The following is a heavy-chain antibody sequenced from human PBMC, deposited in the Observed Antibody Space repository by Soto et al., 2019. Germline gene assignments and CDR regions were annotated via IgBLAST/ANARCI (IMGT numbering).Heavy chain of an antibody. J-gene: IGHJ5*02. CDR1: EYTCPNNV. V-gene: IGHV1-8*01. CDR2: MNPGSGDT. D-gene: IGHD5-18*01. Sequence: VRLSYKASEYTCPNNVVTRVRQATGQVLEWIGWMNPGSGDTGYAQKFQGRVTMTRNISIATAYMELSSLRSEDTAIYYCARMASFGSTNWFDPWGQGTLVTVSS. CDR3: ARMASFGSTNWFDP.